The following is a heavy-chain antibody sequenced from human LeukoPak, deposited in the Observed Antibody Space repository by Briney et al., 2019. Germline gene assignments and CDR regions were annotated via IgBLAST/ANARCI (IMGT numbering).Heavy chain of an antibody. D-gene: IGHD4-11*01. CDR2: IKHDGSEK. CDR1: GFTFSSYW. V-gene: IGHV3-7*03. CDR3: ARDRGLHWFDP. Sequence: GGSLGLSCAAPGFTFSSYWMSWVRQAPGKGLEWVANIKHDGSEKYYVCSVNGRFTISRDNAKNSLYLQMNSLRAEDTAVYYCARDRGLHWFDPWGQGTLVTVSS. J-gene: IGHJ5*02.